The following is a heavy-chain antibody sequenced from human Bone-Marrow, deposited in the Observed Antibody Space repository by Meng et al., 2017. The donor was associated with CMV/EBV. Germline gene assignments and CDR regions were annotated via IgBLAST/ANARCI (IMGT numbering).Heavy chain of an antibody. CDR1: GGSIGSSSYY. CDR3: ARGRATWGV. Sequence: GSLRLSCTVSGGSIGSSSYYWGWIRQPPGKGLEWIGEINHSGSTNYNSSLKSRVTISLDTSKNQFSLRLTSVTAADTAVYYCARGRATWGVWGQGTTVTVSS. D-gene: IGHD7-27*01. V-gene: IGHV4-39*07. J-gene: IGHJ6*02. CDR2: INHSGST.